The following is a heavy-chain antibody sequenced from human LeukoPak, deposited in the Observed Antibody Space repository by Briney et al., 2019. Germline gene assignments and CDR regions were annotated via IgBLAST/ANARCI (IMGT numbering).Heavy chain of an antibody. V-gene: IGHV3-33*06. CDR3: AKVVPGGYSYGYNY. D-gene: IGHD5-18*01. J-gene: IGHJ4*02. CDR2: IWYDGSNK. CDR1: GFTFSSYG. Sequence: PGGSLRLSCAASGFTFSSYGMHWVRQAPGKGLEWVAVIWYDGSNKYYADSVKGRFTISRDNSKNTLYLQMNSLRAEDTAVYYCAKVVPGGYSYGYNYWGQGTLVTVSS.